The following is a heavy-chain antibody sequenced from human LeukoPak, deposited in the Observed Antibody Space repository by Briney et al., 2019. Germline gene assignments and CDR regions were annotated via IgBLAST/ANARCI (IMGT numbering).Heavy chain of an antibody. CDR3: AREIGPIQLHLWGSAFDY. V-gene: IGHV4-39*07. J-gene: IGHJ4*02. D-gene: IGHD5-18*01. CDR2: FYYSGST. Sequence: SETLSLTCTVSGGSITSSSYYWGWIRQPPGKGLQWIGSFYYSGSTNYNPSLKSRVTISVDTSKNQFSLKLSSVTAADTAVYYCAREIGPIQLHLWGSAFDYWGQGTLVTVSS. CDR1: GGSITSSSYY.